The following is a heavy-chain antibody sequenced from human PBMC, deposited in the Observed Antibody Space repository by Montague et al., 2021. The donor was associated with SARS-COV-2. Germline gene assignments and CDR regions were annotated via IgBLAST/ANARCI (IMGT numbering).Heavy chain of an antibody. CDR2: ISYDGSNK. CDR1: GFTFSSYA. J-gene: IGHJ3*02. CDR3: ASGGIVGATWGAFDI. Sequence: SLRLSCAASGFTFSSYAMHWVRQAPGKGLEWVAVISYDGSNKYYXDSVKGRFTISRDNSKNTLYLQMNSLRAEDTAVYYCASGGIVGATWGAFDIWGQGTMVTVSS. D-gene: IGHD1-26*01. V-gene: IGHV3-30*04.